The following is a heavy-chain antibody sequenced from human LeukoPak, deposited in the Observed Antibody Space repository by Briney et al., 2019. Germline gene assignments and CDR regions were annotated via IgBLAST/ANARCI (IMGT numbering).Heavy chain of an antibody. V-gene: IGHV3-9*01. CDR3: ARYSSSWTGLDY. Sequence: PGRSLRLSCAASGFTFDDYAMHWVRQAPGKGLEWVSGISWNSGSIGYADSVKGRFPISRDNAKNSLYLQMNSLRAEDTALYYCARYSSSWTGLDYWGQGTLVTVSS. CDR1: GFTFDDYA. J-gene: IGHJ4*02. D-gene: IGHD6-13*01. CDR2: ISWNSGSI.